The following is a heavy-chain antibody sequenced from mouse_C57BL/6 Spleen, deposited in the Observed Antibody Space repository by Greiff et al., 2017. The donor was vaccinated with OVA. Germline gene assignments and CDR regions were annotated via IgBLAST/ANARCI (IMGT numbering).Heavy chain of an antibody. V-gene: IGHV1-69*01. D-gene: IGHD2-4*01. Sequence: VQLQQPGAELVMPGASVKLSCKASGYTFTSYWMHWVKQRPGQGLEWIGEIDPSDSYTNYNQKFKGKSTLTVDKSSSTAYMQLSSLTSEDSAVYYCARLGYDYDDFDYWGQGTTLTVSS. J-gene: IGHJ2*01. CDR3: ARLGYDYDDFDY. CDR1: GYTFTSYW. CDR2: IDPSDSYT.